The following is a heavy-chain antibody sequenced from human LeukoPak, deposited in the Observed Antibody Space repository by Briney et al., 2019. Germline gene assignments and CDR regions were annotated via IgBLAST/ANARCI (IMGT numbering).Heavy chain of an antibody. Sequence: SVKVSCKASGGTFSSYAISWVRQAPGQGLEWMGGIIPIFGTANYAQKFQGRVTITADESTSTAYMELSSLRSEDTAVYYCARVTARLRFLSYFDYWGQGTLVTVSS. CDR2: IIPIFGTA. J-gene: IGHJ4*02. CDR1: GGTFSSYA. CDR3: ARVTARLRFLSYFDY. D-gene: IGHD3-3*01. V-gene: IGHV1-69*13.